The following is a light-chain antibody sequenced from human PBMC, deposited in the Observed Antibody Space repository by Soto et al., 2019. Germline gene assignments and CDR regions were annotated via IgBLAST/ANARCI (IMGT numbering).Light chain of an antibody. CDR1: SSDVGGYNY. Sequence: QSALPQPDSVSGSPGQSITISCTGTSSDVGGYNYVSWYQQHPGQAPKLMIYDGSDRPSGVSNRFSGSKSGNTASLTVSGLLSEDEPDYYCRSYTSSSSLGVFGGGTKLTLL. CDR2: DGS. V-gene: IGLV2-14*01. J-gene: IGLJ3*02. CDR3: RSYTSSSSLGV.